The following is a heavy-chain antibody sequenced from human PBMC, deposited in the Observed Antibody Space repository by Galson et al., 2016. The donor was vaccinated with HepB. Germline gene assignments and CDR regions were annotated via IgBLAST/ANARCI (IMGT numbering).Heavy chain of an antibody. J-gene: IGHJ4*02. CDR2: ISYDGNNK. V-gene: IGHV3-30*03. CDR1: GFNLNSYS. Sequence: SLRLSCAVFGFNLNSYSMNWVRQAPGKGLEWVSIISYDGNNKLFIDSVRGRFTISRDNSKNTVYLQMNSLRAADTAVYYCATSTWETTGFDYWGQGTLVTVSS. D-gene: IGHD4-17*01. CDR3: ATSTWETTGFDY.